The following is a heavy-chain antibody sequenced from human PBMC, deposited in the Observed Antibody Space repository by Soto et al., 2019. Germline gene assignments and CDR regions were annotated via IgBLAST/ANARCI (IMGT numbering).Heavy chain of an antibody. CDR3: AGTSGRDGYNYETYYYYYGMDV. CDR1: GGTFSSYA. Sequence: SVKVSCKASGGTFSSYAISWVRQAPGQGLEWMGGIIPIFGTANYAQKFQGRVTITADESTSTAYMELSSLRSEDTAVYYCAGTSGRDGYNYETYYYYYGMDVWGQGTTVTVSS. J-gene: IGHJ6*02. CDR2: IIPIFGTA. V-gene: IGHV1-69*13. D-gene: IGHD5-12*01.